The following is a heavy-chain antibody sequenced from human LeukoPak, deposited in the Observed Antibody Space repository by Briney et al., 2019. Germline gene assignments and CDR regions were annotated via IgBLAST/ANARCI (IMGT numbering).Heavy chain of an antibody. CDR3: ARDLHYYDSSGYYYGFDY. CDR1: GFTFSSYA. V-gene: IGHV3-30-3*01. Sequence: GRSLRLSGAASGFTFSSYAMHWVRQAPGKGLEWVAVISYDGSNKYYADSVKGRFTISRDNSKNTLYLQMNSLRAEDTAVYYCARDLHYYDSSGYYYGFDYWGQGTLVTVSS. J-gene: IGHJ4*02. CDR2: ISYDGSNK. D-gene: IGHD3-22*01.